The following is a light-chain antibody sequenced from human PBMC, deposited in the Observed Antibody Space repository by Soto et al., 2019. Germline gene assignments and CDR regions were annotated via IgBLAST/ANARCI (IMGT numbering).Light chain of an antibody. CDR1: SGDVGDYNY. J-gene: IGLJ1*01. Sequence: QAVVTQPRSVSGSPGQSVTISCTGTSGDVGDYNYVSWYQQHPGKAPKLVIYDVIKRPSGVPDRFSGSKSGSTASLTISGLQTEDEADYYCCSYAGSYTLYVFGTGTKLTVL. V-gene: IGLV2-11*01. CDR2: DVI. CDR3: CSYAGSYTLYV.